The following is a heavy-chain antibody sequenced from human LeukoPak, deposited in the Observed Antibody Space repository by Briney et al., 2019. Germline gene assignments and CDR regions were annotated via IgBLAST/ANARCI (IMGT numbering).Heavy chain of an antibody. CDR2: ISSSGSTI. Sequence: GGSLRLSCAASGFTFSSYEMNWVRQAPGEGLGWGLYISSSGSTIYYADSVKGRFTISRDNAKNSLYLQMNSLKTEDTAVYYCLCGGWGPKDFDYWGQGTLVTVSS. J-gene: IGHJ4*02. D-gene: IGHD3-16*01. CDR1: GFTFSSYE. CDR3: LCGGWGPKDFDY. V-gene: IGHV3-48*03.